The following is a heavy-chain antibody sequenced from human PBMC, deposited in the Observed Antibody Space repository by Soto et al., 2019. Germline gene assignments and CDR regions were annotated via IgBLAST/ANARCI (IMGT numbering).Heavy chain of an antibody. CDR3: ARGGWKLFDY. Sequence: SETLXLTWAVYGGSFSGCDWSWIRQPPGKGLEWIGEINHSGSTNYNPSLKSRVTISVDTSKNQFSLKLSSVTAADTAVYYCARGGWKLFDYWGQGTLVTVSS. J-gene: IGHJ4*02. D-gene: IGHD6-19*01. CDR2: INHSGST. V-gene: IGHV4-34*01. CDR1: GGSFSGCD.